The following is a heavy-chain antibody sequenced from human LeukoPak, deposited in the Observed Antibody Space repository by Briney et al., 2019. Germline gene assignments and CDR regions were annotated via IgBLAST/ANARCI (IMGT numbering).Heavy chain of an antibody. V-gene: IGHV3-9*01. CDR3: ARSARDGYNQNFDY. CDR1: GFTFDDYA. J-gene: IGHJ4*02. D-gene: IGHD5-24*01. CDR2: ISWNSGSI. Sequence: GGSLRLPCAASGFTFDDYAMHWVRQAPGKGLEWVSGISWNSGSIGYADSVKGRFTISRDNSKNTLYLQMNSLRAGDTAVYYCARSARDGYNQNFDYWGQGTLVTVSS.